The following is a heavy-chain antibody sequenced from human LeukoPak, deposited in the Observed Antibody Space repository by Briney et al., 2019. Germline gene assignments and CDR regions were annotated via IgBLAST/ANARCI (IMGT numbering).Heavy chain of an antibody. CDR3: AKEIMVYAIGYAFDI. V-gene: IGHV3-9*01. J-gene: IGHJ3*02. D-gene: IGHD2-8*01. Sequence: GGSLRLSCAASGFTFDDYAMPWVRQAPGKGLEWVSGISWNSGSIGYADSVKGRFTISRDNAKNSLYLQMNSLRAEDTALYYCAKEIMVYAIGYAFDIWGQGTVVTVSS. CDR1: GFTFDDYA. CDR2: ISWNSGSI.